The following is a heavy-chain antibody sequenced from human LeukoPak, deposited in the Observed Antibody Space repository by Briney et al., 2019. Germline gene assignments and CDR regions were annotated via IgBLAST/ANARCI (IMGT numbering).Heavy chain of an antibody. V-gene: IGHV3-7*03. Sequence: SGGSLRLSCAASGFTFSSYWMSWVRQAPGKGLEWVANIKQDGSEKYYVDSVKGRFTISRDNAKNSLYLQMNSLRAEDTAVYYCARAADSTGSHQHTRGYYYYYYMDVWGKGTTVTISS. CDR1: GFTFSSYW. J-gene: IGHJ6*03. CDR3: ARAADSTGSHQHTRGYYYYYYMDV. D-gene: IGHD3-22*01. CDR2: IKQDGSEK.